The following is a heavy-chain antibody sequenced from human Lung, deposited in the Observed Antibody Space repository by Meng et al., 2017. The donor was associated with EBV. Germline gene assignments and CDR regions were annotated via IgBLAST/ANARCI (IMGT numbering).Heavy chain of an antibody. V-gene: IGHV4-4*03. CDR1: CGSSSNTNG. CDR3: ARVAWGVRGYYFDY. CDR2: VYHSDDT. D-gene: IGHD3-10*01. Sequence: LLASVPGGPSPPETSSPPCPFACGSSSNTNGWSWVRHPPGKGLEWIGEVYHSDDTNYSPSLKGRVTISVDTSKNQFSLDLTSVTAADTAVYYCARVAWGVRGYYFDYWGQGIPVTVSS. J-gene: IGHJ4*02.